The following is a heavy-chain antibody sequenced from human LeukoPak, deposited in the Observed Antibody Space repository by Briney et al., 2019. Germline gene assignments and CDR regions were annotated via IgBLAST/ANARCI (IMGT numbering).Heavy chain of an antibody. D-gene: IGHD1-26*01. Sequence: GGSLRLSCAASGFTVSSNYMSWVRQAPGKGLEWVSVIYSGGSTYYADSVKGRFTISRDNAKNSLYLQMNSLRDEDTAVYYCARAPGSGSRNAHYYYYGMDVWGQGTTVTVSS. CDR2: IYSGGST. J-gene: IGHJ6*02. CDR3: ARAPGSGSRNAHYYYYGMDV. V-gene: IGHV3-53*01. CDR1: GFTVSSNY.